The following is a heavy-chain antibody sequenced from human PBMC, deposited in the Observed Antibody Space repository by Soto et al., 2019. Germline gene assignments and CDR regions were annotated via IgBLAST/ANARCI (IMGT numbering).Heavy chain of an antibody. V-gene: IGHV4-31*03. CDR1: GGSISSGGYY. CDR3: ARGGYDILTGYYKSNWVKIDY. CDR2: IYYSGST. J-gene: IGHJ4*02. D-gene: IGHD3-9*01. Sequence: SETLSLTCTVSGGSISSGGYYWSWIRQHPGKGLEWIGYIYYSGSTYYNPSLKSRVTISVDTSKNQFSLKLSSVTAADTAVYYCARGGYDILTGYYKSNWVKIDYWGQGTLVTVSS.